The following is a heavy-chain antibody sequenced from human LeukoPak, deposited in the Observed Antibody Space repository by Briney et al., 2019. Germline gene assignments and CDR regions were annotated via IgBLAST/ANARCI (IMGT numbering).Heavy chain of an antibody. D-gene: IGHD2-15*01. CDR1: GFTFSSYS. CDR2: ISSSSSNI. CDR3: ARLVEGRYCSGGSCYSDYYYYMDV. V-gene: IGHV3-21*01. J-gene: IGHJ6*03. Sequence: PGGSLRLSCAASGFTFSSYSMNWVRQAPGKGLEWVSSISSSSSNIYYADSVKGRFTISRDNAKNSLYLQMNSLRAADTAVYYCARLVEGRYCSGGSCYSDYYYYMDVWGKGTTVTISS.